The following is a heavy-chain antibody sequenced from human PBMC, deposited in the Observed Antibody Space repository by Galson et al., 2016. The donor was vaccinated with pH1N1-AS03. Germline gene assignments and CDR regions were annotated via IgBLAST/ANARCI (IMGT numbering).Heavy chain of an antibody. Sequence: SVKVSCKASGGTFSNYAISWMRQAPGQGLERMGGIHPIFGTPSYAQKFRGRLTITADHSTSAAYMELTSLTSEDTAIYYCARDRHYDTSGRFYYESEHWGQGTLVIVSS. V-gene: IGHV1-69*13. CDR2: IHPIFGTP. CDR3: ARDRHYDTSGRFYYESEH. CDR1: GGTFSNYA. J-gene: IGHJ4*02. D-gene: IGHD3-22*01.